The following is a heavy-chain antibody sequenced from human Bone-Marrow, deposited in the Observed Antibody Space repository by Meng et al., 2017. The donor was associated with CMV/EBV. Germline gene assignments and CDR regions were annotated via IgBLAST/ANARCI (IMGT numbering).Heavy chain of an antibody. CDR3: ARNYNFWSVTGGYFYYGLDV. V-gene: IGHV3-7*01. Sequence: GESLKISCAASGFTFSSYWMSWVRQAPGKGLEWVANIKQDGSEKYYVDSVKGRFTISRDNAKNSLYLQMDSLRAEDTAVYYCARNYNFWSVTGGYFYYGLDVWGQGTTVTVSS. D-gene: IGHD3-3*01. CDR1: GFTFSSYW. CDR2: IKQDGSEK. J-gene: IGHJ6*02.